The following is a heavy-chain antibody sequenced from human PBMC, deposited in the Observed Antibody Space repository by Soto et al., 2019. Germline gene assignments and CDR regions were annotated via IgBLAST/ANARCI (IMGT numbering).Heavy chain of an antibody. CDR3: AKPGETTLYYYGMDV. CDR2: IIGSGGST. Sequence: GGSLRLSCAASGFTFSSYAMTWVRQAPGKGLEWVSGIIGSGGSTYYANSVKGRFTISRDNSKNTLYLQMNSLRVEDTAVYYCAKPGETTLYYYGMDVWGQGTTVTVSS. V-gene: IGHV3-23*01. D-gene: IGHD1-7*01. CDR1: GFTFSSYA. J-gene: IGHJ6*02.